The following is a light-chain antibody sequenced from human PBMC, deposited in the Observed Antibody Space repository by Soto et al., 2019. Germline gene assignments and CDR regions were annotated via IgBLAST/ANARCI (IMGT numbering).Light chain of an antibody. Sequence: EIVLTQSPATLSLSPGERATLSCRASQNIYSYLAWYQNKFGQAPTLLFYDTSNRAAGTPARFGSSGSGTDFTLTISSLEPEDFAVYYCVQRSTWPGTVGQGTKVGIK. CDR3: VQRSTWPGT. CDR2: DTS. J-gene: IGKJ1*01. V-gene: IGKV3-11*01. CDR1: QNIYSY.